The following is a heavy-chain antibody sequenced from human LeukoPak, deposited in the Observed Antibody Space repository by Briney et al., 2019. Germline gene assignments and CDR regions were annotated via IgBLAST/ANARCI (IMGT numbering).Heavy chain of an antibody. CDR3: AREGGYYYGSGSYYNHYYYYGMDV. V-gene: IGHV1-69*13. CDR1: GGTFSSYA. J-gene: IGHJ6*02. CDR2: IIPIFGTA. D-gene: IGHD3-10*01. Sequence: ASVKVSCKAPGGTFSSYAISWVRQAPGQGLEWMGGIIPIFGTANYAQKFQSRVTITADESTSTAYMELSSLRSEETAVYYGAREGGYYYGSGSYYNHYYYYGMDVWGQGTTVTVSS.